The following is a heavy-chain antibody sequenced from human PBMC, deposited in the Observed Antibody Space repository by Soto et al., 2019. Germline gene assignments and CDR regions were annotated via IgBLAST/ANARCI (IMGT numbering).Heavy chain of an antibody. Sequence: SETLSLTCTVSGGSISSSSYYWGWIRQPPGKGLEWIGSIYYSGSTYYNPSLKSRVTISVDTSKNQFSLKLSSVTAADTAVYYCAMRVGASSNGGYYFDYWGQGTPVTVS. V-gene: IGHV4-39*01. CDR1: GGSISSSSYY. CDR3: AMRVGASSNGGYYFDY. J-gene: IGHJ4*02. CDR2: IYYSGST. D-gene: IGHD1-26*01.